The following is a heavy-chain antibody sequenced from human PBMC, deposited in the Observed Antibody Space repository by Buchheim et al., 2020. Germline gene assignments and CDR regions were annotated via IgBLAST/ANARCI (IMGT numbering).Heavy chain of an antibody. Sequence: QVQLEESGGGVVQPGRSLRLSCAASGFTFSSHAMHWVRQAPGKGLEWVAVISYDGSNKYYADSVKGRVTISRDNSNNPLYLQMNSLGAEETAVYYCAPRGSTTVNYWGQGTL. CDR2: ISYDGSNK. CDR3: APRGSTTVNY. V-gene: IGHV3-30-3*01. D-gene: IGHD4-17*01. CDR1: GFTFSSHA. J-gene: IGHJ4*02.